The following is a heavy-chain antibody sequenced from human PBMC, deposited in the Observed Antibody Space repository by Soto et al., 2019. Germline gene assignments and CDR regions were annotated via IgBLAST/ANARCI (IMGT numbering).Heavy chain of an antibody. CDR3: ARGGITMVRGIDYMDV. J-gene: IGHJ6*03. CDR1: GYTFTGYY. V-gene: IGHV1-2*04. Sequence: ASVKVSCKASGYTFTGYYMHWVRQAPGQGLEWMGWINPNSGGTNYAQKFQGWVTMTRDTSISTAYMELSRLRSDDTAVYYCARGGITMVRGIDYMDVWGKGTTVTVSS. D-gene: IGHD3-10*01. CDR2: INPNSGGT.